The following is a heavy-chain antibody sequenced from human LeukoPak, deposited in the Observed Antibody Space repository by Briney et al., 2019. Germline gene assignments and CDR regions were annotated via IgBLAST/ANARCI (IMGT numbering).Heavy chain of an antibody. D-gene: IGHD4-17*01. CDR1: GGSISSYY. V-gene: IGHV4-59*01. CDR2: IYYSGST. CDR3: ARDPEATVTSARSCRGYYGMDV. Sequence: SETLSLTCTVSGGSISSYYWSWIRQPPGKGLEWIGYIYYSGSTNYNPSLKSRVTISVDTSKNQFSLKLSSVTAADTAVYYCARDPEATVTSARSCRGYYGMDVWGQGTTVTVSS. J-gene: IGHJ6*02.